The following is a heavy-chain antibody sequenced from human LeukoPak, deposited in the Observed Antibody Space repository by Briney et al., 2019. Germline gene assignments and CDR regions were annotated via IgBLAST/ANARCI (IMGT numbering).Heavy chain of an antibody. CDR2: ISAYNGNT. J-gene: IGHJ5*02. CDR1: GYTFTNYG. CDR3: ARSPEGDWFDP. D-gene: IGHD1-14*01. Sequence: GASVKVSCKASGYTFTNYGVSWVREAPGQGLEWMGWISAYNGNTNYAQKLQGRVTMTTDTSTSTAYMELRSLRSDDTAVYYCARSPEGDWFDPWGQGTLVTVSS. V-gene: IGHV1-18*01.